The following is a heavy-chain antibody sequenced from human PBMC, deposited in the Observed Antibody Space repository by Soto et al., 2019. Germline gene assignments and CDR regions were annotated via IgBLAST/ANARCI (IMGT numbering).Heavy chain of an antibody. J-gene: IGHJ6*03. CDR3: ASEPVSDWRQSYYYYMAV. V-gene: IGHV3-53*04. CDR1: GFTVSSNY. CDR2: VYSGGST. D-gene: IGHD6-19*01. Sequence: EVQLVESGGGLVQPGGSLRLSCAASGFTVSSNYMSWVHQAPGKGLEWASVVYSGGSTCYAESVKGRFTISRHNSKNTLYLQMNSLRAKDTAVYYCASEPVSDWRQSYYYYMAVWGKGTTVTVSS.